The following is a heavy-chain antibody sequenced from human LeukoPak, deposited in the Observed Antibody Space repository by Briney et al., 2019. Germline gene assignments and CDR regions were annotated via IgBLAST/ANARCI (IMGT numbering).Heavy chain of an antibody. CDR1: GFTFGDYA. V-gene: IGHV4-59*12. D-gene: IGHD3-10*02. CDR3: ARVSYDYILIS. CDR2: IYYSGST. J-gene: IGHJ5*02. Sequence: GSLRLSCTASGFTFGDYAMSWFRQAPGKSLEWVGGIYYSGSTHNNPSLKSRVTISVDTSKNQFSLRLRSVTAADTAVYYCARVSYDYILISWGQGTLVTVSS.